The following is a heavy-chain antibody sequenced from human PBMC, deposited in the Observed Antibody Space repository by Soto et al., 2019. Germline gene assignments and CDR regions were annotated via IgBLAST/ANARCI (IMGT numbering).Heavy chain of an antibody. CDR2: ISGSGGST. CDR1: GFTFSSYA. Sequence: PGGSLRLSCAASGFTFSSYAMSWVPQAPGKGLKWVSTISGSGGSTYYAESVKGRFTISRDNSKNTLYLQMNSLRAEDTAVYYCAKDRAEWGSYDYWGQGILVTVSS. V-gene: IGHV3-23*01. J-gene: IGHJ4*02. CDR3: AKDRAEWGSYDY. D-gene: IGHD7-27*01.